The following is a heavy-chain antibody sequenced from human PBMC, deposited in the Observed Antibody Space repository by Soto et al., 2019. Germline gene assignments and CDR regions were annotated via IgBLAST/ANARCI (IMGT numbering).Heavy chain of an antibody. D-gene: IGHD3-22*01. V-gene: IGHV1-69*01. Sequence: QGQLVQSGAEVKKPGSSVKVSCKASGGTFSSYAISWVRQAPGQGLEWMGGIIPIFGTANYAQKFQGRVTITADESTSTAYMELSSLRSEDTAVYYCARGFYDSSGTIYYGMDVWGQGTTVTVSS. CDR1: GGTFSSYA. CDR3: ARGFYDSSGTIYYGMDV. J-gene: IGHJ6*02. CDR2: IIPIFGTA.